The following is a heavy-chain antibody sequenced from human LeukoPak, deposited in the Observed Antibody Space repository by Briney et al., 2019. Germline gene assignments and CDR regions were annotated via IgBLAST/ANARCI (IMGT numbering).Heavy chain of an antibody. J-gene: IGHJ4*02. Sequence: SETLSLTCTVSGGSINSDRWNWIRQSPGKGLEWIGYIYYVGSTNYNPSLKSRVTMSVDTSKNQFSLTLNSVTAADTGVYYCARWTTVTRAFDFWGQGTLVTVSS. V-gene: IGHV4-59*12. CDR3: ARWTTVTRAFDF. D-gene: IGHD4-17*01. CDR1: GGSINSDR. CDR2: IYYVGST.